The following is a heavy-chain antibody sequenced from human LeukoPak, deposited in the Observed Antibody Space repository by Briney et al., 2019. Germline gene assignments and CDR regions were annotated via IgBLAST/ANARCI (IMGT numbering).Heavy chain of an antibody. D-gene: IGHD2-15*01. V-gene: IGHV3-20*04. CDR1: GFTSNDHA. Sequence: PGGSLRLSCAASGFTSNDHAMHWIRQIPGKGLEWVSGIYWNSGGTGYADSVKGRFTISRDNAKNSLYLQMNSLRAEDTAVYYCARATLGSLLPEDYFDYWGQGTLVTVSS. J-gene: IGHJ4*02. CDR2: IYWNSGGT. CDR3: ARATLGSLLPEDYFDY.